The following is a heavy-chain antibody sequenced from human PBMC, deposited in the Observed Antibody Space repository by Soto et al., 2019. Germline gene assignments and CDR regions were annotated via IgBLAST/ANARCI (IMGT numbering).Heavy chain of an antibody. CDR2: MNPSTGNS. D-gene: IGHD1-1*01. V-gene: IGHV1-8*01. CDR3: ARRAETNGWNGFGADKYYFDF. CDR1: GCTFTSYD. Sequence: GASVKVSFKASGCTFTSYDIYWVRQSTGQGLEWMGWMNPSTGNSGYAQKFQGRVTMTSDTSISTAHMELSSLRSEDTAVYYCARRAETNGWNGFGADKYYFDFWGQGTLVTVSS. J-gene: IGHJ4*02.